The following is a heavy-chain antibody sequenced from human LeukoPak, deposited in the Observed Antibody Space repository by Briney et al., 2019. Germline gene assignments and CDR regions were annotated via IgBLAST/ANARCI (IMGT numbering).Heavy chain of an antibody. V-gene: IGHV6-1*01. CDR2: TYYRSKWYN. Sequence: SQTLSLTFAISGDSVSSKSVAWNWIRQSPSRGLEWLGRTYYRSKWYNDYAVSVNSRITISPDTSKNQFSLQLNSVTPEDTAVYYCARQTWIQLINWFDPWGQGTLVTVSS. D-gene: IGHD5-18*01. CDR1: GDSVSSKSVA. J-gene: IGHJ5*02. CDR3: ARQTWIQLINWFDP.